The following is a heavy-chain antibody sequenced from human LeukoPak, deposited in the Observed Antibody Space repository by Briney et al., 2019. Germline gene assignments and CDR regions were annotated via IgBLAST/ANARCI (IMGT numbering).Heavy chain of an antibody. CDR1: GYTFTSYY. J-gene: IGHJ4*02. Sequence: ASVKVSCKASGYTFTSYYMHWVRQAPGQGLEWMGIINPSGGSTSYAQKFQCRVTMTRDTSTSTVYMELSSLRSEDTAVYYCARGPVVSGTRAALLRGYSGYWEPDYWGQGTLVTVSS. CDR2: INPSGGST. V-gene: IGHV1-46*01. CDR3: ARGPVVSGTRAALLRGYSGYWEPDY. D-gene: IGHD5-12*01.